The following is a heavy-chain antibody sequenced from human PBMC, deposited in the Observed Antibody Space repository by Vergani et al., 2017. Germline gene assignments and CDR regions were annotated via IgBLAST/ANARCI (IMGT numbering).Heavy chain of an antibody. J-gene: IGHJ3*02. CDR2: ISWNSGSI. D-gene: IGHD1-26*01. CDR3: AKDFLPSAGWAATRGGAFEI. CDR1: GFTFDDYA. Sequence: EVQLVESGGGLVQPGRSLRLSCAASGFTFDDYALHWVRQAPGKGLEWVSGISWNSGSIGYADSVKGRFTISRDNAKNSLYLQMNSLRAEDMALYYCAKDFLPSAGWAATRGGAFEIWGQVTMVTVSS. V-gene: IGHV3-9*03.